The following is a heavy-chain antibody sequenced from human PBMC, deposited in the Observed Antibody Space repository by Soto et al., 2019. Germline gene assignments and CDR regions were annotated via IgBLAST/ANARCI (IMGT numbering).Heavy chain of an antibody. J-gene: IGHJ4*02. V-gene: IGHV3-30-3*01. CDR3: ARDHVRRSAAGFDY. CDR2: ISYDGSNK. CDR1: GFTFSSYA. Sequence: QVQLVESGGGVVQPGRSLRLSCAASGFTFSSYAMHWVRQAPGKGLEWVAVISYDGSNKYYADSVKGRFTISRDKSKNTLYLQMSSLTAENTAVYYCARDHVRRSAAGFDYWGQGTLVTVSS. D-gene: IGHD6-13*01.